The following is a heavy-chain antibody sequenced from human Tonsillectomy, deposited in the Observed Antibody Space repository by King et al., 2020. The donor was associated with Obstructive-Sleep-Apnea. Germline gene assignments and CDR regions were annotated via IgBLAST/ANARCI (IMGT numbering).Heavy chain of an antibody. CDR3: TRGGVVPAIRGYYYYGMDV. Sequence: VQLVESGGGLVQPGRSLRLSCTASGFTFGDYAMSWFRQAPGKGLEWVGFIRSKTYGGTTEYAASVRGRFTIARDDSKSIAYLQMNSLKTEDTAVYYCTRGGVVPAIRGYYYYGMDVWGQGTTVTVSS. V-gene: IGHV3-49*03. D-gene: IGHD2-2*01. CDR2: IRSKTYGGTT. CDR1: GFTFGDYA. J-gene: IGHJ6*02.